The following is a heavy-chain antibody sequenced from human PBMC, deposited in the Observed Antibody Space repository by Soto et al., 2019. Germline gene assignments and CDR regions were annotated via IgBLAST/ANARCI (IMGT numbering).Heavy chain of an antibody. J-gene: IGHJ4*02. V-gene: IGHV3-7*01. CDR1: GFTFSNYW. Sequence: PGGSLRLSCAASGFTFSNYWMTWVRQAPGKGLEWVAKIKQDGSETYYIDSVKGRFTISRDNAKNSLYLQMNSLRAEDTAVYYCARQLLKLPAALDYWGQGTLVTVSS. CDR2: IKQDGSET. D-gene: IGHD2-2*01. CDR3: ARQLLKLPAALDY.